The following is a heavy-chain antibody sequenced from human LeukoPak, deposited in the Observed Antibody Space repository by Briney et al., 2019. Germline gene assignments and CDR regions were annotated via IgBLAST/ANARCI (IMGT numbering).Heavy chain of an antibody. CDR3: ARTIAARVYYFDY. D-gene: IGHD6-6*01. V-gene: IGHV3-11*04. J-gene: IGHJ4*02. CDR2: ISSSGSTI. Sequence: GGSLRLSYAASGFTFSDYYMSWIRQAPGKGLEWVSYISSSGSTIYYADSVKGRFTISRDNAKNSLYLQMNSLRAEDTAVYYCARTIAARVYYFDYWGQGTLVTVSS. CDR1: GFTFSDYY.